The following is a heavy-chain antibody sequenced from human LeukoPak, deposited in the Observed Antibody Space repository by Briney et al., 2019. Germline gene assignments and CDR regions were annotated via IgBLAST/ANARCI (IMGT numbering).Heavy chain of an antibody. J-gene: IGHJ4*02. Sequence: GASVKVSCKASGYTFTSYGISWVRQAPGQGLEWMGWISAYNGNTNYAQKLQGRVTMTTDTSTSTAYMELRSLRSDDTAVYYCARDLKRYDFWSGYSQNPYFDYWGQGTLVTVSS. V-gene: IGHV1-18*01. CDR2: ISAYNGNT. D-gene: IGHD3-3*01. CDR3: ARDLKRYDFWSGYSQNPYFDY. CDR1: GYTFTSYG.